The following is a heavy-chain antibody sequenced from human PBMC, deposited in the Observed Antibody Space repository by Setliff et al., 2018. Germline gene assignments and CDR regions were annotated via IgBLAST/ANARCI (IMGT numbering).Heavy chain of an antibody. J-gene: IGHJ4*02. CDR3: ARINFYVSSGYYYAPDY. V-gene: IGHV1-69*05. CDR1: GATFSTYA. D-gene: IGHD3-22*01. Sequence: VSCKASGATFSTYALSWVRQAPGQGLEWMGGIIPLLETAKYAQKFQGRVTVTTDTSTGTAYMELGSLTSDDTAIYYCARINFYVSSGYYYAPDYWGPGTLVTVSS. CDR2: IIPLLETA.